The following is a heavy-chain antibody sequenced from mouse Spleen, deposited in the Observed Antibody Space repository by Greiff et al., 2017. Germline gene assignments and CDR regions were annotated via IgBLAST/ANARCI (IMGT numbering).Heavy chain of an antibody. CDR2: ISYSGST. J-gene: IGHJ2*01. D-gene: IGHD1-3*01. V-gene: IGHV3-2*02. Sequence: EVQLVESGPGLVKPSQSLSLTCTVTGYSITSDYAWXWIRQFPGNKLEWMGYISYSGSTSYNPSLKSRISITRDTSKNQFFLQLNSVTTEDTATYYCARESGWDYFDYWGQGTTLTVSS. CDR3: ARESGWDYFDY. CDR1: GYSITSDYA.